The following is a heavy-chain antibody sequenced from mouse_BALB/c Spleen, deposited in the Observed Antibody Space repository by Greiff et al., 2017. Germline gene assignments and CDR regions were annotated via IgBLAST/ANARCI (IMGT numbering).Heavy chain of an antibody. J-gene: IGHJ2*01. CDR2: ISYDGSN. V-gene: IGHV3-6*02. D-gene: IGHD1-1*01. CDR1: GYSITSGYY. Sequence: VQLQQSGPGLVKPSQSLSLTCSVTGYSITSGYYWNWIRQFPGNKLEWMGYISYDGSNNYNPSLKNRISITRDTSKNQFFLKLNSVTTEDTATYYCASYYGSSFDYWGQGTTLTVSS. CDR3: ASYYGSSFDY.